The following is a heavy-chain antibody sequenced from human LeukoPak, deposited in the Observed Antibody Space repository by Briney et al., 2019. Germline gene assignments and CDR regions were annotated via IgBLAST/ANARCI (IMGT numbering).Heavy chain of an antibody. J-gene: IGHJ4*02. V-gene: IGHV3-7*01. CDR2: IRHDGSDK. D-gene: IGHD3-3*01. CDR1: GFTFNNHW. CDR3: ARDLTDDFWSGYHFDY. Sequence: GGSLRLSCAASGFTFNNHWMSWVRQAPGKGLEWVANIRHDGSDKKYVDSVKGRFTISRDNAKNSLYLQMNSLRAEDTAVYYCARDLTDDFWSGYHFDYWGQGTLVTVSS.